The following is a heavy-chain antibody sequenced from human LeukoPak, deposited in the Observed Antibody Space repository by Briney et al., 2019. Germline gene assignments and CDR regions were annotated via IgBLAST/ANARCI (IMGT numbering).Heavy chain of an antibody. J-gene: IGHJ4*02. CDR3: ARVRVGATTTFDY. V-gene: IGHV4-61*02. Sequence: SETLSLTCTVSSGSISSGSYYWSWIRQPAGKGLEWIGRIYTSGSTNYNPSLKSRVTISVDTSKNQFSLKLSSVTAADTAVYYCARVRVGATTTFDYWGQGTLVTVSS. D-gene: IGHD1-26*01. CDR1: SGSISSGSYY. CDR2: IYTSGST.